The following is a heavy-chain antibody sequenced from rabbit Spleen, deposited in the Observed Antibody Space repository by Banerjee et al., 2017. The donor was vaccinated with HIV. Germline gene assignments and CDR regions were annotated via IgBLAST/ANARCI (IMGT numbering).Heavy chain of an antibody. CDR3: ARDTSSSFSSYGMDL. CDR1: GVSFSISSY. V-gene: IGHV1S40*01. Sequence: QSLEESGGDLVKPEGSLTLTCKASGVSFSISSYMCWVRQAPGKGLEWIACIDSGSSGFTYSATWAKGRFICSKTSSTTVTLQMTRLTAADTATYFCARDTSSSFSSYGMDLWGPGTLVTVS. D-gene: IGHD1-1*01. J-gene: IGHJ6*01. CDR2: IDSGSSGFT.